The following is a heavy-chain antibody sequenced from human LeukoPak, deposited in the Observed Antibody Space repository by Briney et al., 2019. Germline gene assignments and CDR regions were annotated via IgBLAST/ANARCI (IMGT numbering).Heavy chain of an antibody. CDR3: AASGFGFGELPSYFYYYMDV. J-gene: IGHJ6*03. CDR2: IVVGSGNT. CDR1: GFTFTRSA. D-gene: IGHD3-10*01. V-gene: IGHV1-58*02. Sequence: SEKVSCKASGFTFTRSAMQWVRQARGQRLEWIGWIVVGSGNTKYAQKFQERVTITRDMSTGTAYMELSSLRSEDTAVYYCAASGFGFGELPSYFYYYMDVWGKGTTVTISS.